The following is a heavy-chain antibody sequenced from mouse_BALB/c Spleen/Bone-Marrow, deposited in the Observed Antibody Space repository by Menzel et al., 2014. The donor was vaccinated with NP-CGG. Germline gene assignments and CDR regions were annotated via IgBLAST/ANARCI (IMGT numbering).Heavy chain of an antibody. V-gene: IGHV1-61*01. CDR2: IDPSDSET. J-gene: IGHJ2*01. CDR1: GYTFTGYW. D-gene: IGHD2-10*02. CDR3: VRKYGKGGDY. Sequence: QVQLQQSGAELVRPGASVKLSCKASGYTFTGYWMNWVKQRPGQGLEWIGMIDPSDSETHYNEMFKDKATLTVDKSSSTVYMQFSGLTSEDSAVYYCVRKYGKGGDYWGQGTTLTASS.